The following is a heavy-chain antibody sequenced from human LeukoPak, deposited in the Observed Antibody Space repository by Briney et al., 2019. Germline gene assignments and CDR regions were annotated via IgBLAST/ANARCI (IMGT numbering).Heavy chain of an antibody. CDR2: ISSSSSYI. CDR1: GFTFSSYS. Sequence: GGSLRLSCAASGFTFSSYSMNWVRQAPGKGLEWVSSISSSSSYIYYGDSVKGRFTISRDNAKNSLYLQMNSLRTEDTAVYYCARTYCSSTSCFWFDYWGQGTLVTVS. CDR3: ARTYCSSTSCFWFDY. V-gene: IGHV3-21*01. D-gene: IGHD2-2*01. J-gene: IGHJ4*02.